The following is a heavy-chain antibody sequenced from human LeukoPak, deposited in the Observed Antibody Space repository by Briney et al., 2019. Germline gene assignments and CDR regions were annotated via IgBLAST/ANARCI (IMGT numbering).Heavy chain of an antibody. CDR3: ARRLPIPAAMGGMGHYYLDV. J-gene: IGHJ6*03. Sequence: GGSLRLSCAASGFTFSSYSMNWVRQAPGKGLEWVSSISSSSSYIYYADSVKGRFTISRDNAKNSLYLQMNSLRAEDTAVYYCARRLPIPAAMGGMGHYYLDVWGKGTTVTVSS. D-gene: IGHD2-2*01. CDR1: GFTFSSYS. CDR2: ISSSSSYI. V-gene: IGHV3-21*01.